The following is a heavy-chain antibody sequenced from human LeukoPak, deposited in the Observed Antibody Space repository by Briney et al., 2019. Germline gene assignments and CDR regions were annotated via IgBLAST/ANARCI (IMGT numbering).Heavy chain of an antibody. D-gene: IGHD3-10*01. Sequence: PPETLSLTCAVYGGSFGGYYWSWIRQPPGKGLEWIGYIYYSGSTNYNPSLKSRVTISVDTSKNQFSLKLSSVTAADTAVYCCARGRSSMVRGYYYYYMDVWGKGTTVTISS. J-gene: IGHJ6*03. CDR2: IYYSGST. V-gene: IGHV4-59*01. CDR3: ARGRSSMVRGYYYYYMDV. CDR1: GGSFGGYY.